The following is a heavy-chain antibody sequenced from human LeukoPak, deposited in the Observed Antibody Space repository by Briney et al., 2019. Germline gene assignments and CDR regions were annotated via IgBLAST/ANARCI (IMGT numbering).Heavy chain of an antibody. CDR1: GFTFSSYS. Sequence: GGSLRLSCAASGFTFSSYSMDWVRQAPGKGLEWVSPISSSSSYIYYADSVKGRFTISRDNAKNSLYLQMNSLRAEDTAVYYCASSEDRYGDYLSPYYGMDVWGQGTTVTVSS. CDR2: ISSSSSYI. CDR3: ASSEDRYGDYLSPYYGMDV. V-gene: IGHV3-21*01. D-gene: IGHD4-17*01. J-gene: IGHJ6*02.